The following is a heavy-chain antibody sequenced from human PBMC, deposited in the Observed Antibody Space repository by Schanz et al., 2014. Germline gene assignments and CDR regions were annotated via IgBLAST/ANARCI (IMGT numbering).Heavy chain of an antibody. CDR2: ISSSSSYI. CDR3: ARGASRDYFAMDV. V-gene: IGHV3-21*01. CDR1: GFTFGSYA. Sequence: EVRLLESGGGLVQPGGSLRLSCVGSGFTFGSYAMNWVRQAPGKGLEWVSSISSSSSYIYYADSVNGRFTISRDNAKNSLYLQMNSLRAEDTAVYYCARGASRDYFAMDVWGQGTTVTVSS. J-gene: IGHJ6*02.